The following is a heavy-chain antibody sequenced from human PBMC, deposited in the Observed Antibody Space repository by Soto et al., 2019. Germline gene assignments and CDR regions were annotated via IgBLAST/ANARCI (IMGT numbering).Heavy chain of an antibody. Sequence: QVQLVQSGAEVKKPGSSEKFSCKASGGTFSSYTISWVRQAPGQGLEWMGRIIPILGIANYAQKFQGRVTITADKSTSTAYMELSSLRSEDTAVYYCAIAVAGTHGMDVWGQGTTVTVSS. J-gene: IGHJ6*02. V-gene: IGHV1-69*02. CDR3: AIAVAGTHGMDV. CDR1: GGTFSSYT. CDR2: IIPILGIA. D-gene: IGHD6-19*01.